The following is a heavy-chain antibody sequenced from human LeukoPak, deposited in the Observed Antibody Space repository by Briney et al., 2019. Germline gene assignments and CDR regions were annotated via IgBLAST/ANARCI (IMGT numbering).Heavy chain of an antibody. D-gene: IGHD3-3*01. CDR2: ISAYNGNT. CDR3: ARSNYDFWSGYYNYYYMDV. J-gene: IGHJ6*03. CDR1: GYTFTSYG. Sequence: ASVKVSCKASGYTFTSYGISWVRQAPGQGLEWMGGISAYNGNTNYAQKLQGRVNMTTDTSTSTAYMELRSLRSDDTAVYYCARSNYDFWSGYYNYYYMDVWGKGTTVTVSS. V-gene: IGHV1-18*01.